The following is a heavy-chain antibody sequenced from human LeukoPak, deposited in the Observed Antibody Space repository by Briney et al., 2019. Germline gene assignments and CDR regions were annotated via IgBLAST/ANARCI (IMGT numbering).Heavy chain of an antibody. CDR2: IIPIFGTA. D-gene: IGHD5-18*01. V-gene: IGHV1-69*01. Sequence: ASVKVSCKASGGTFISYAISWVRQAPGQGLEWMGGIIPIFGTANYAQKFQGRVTITADESTSTAYMELSSLRSEDTAVYYCARDGDAYSYGFKGNWFDPWGQGTLVTVSS. CDR1: GGTFISYA. CDR3: ARDGDAYSYGFKGNWFDP. J-gene: IGHJ5*02.